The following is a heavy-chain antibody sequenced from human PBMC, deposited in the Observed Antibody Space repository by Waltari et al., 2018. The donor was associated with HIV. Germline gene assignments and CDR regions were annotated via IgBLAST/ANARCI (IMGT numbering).Heavy chain of an antibody. CDR2: INPEQGGT. CDR1: GYTFTGYY. Sequence: QVQLVQSGAEVKKPGASVKISCKASGYTFTGYYMHWVRQAPGQGLEWKGWINPEQGGTKYAQKVQGRVTMTRETSIRTAYMELSRLRSDDTAVYYCARDICNGGSCYSYYFDYWGQGTLVTVSS. J-gene: IGHJ4*02. CDR3: ARDICNGGSCYSYYFDY. V-gene: IGHV1-2*02. D-gene: IGHD2-15*01.